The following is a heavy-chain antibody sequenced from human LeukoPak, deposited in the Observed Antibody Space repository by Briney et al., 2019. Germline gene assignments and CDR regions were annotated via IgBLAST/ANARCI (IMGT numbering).Heavy chain of an antibody. CDR2: IYYSGST. CDR3: ARLEYSSSSKFDY. V-gene: IGHV4-59*11. D-gene: IGHD6-6*01. CDR1: GGSISSHY. J-gene: IGHJ4*02. Sequence: SETLSLTCTVSGGSISSHYWSWIRQPPGKGLGWIGYIYYSGSTNYNPSLKSRVTISVDTSKNQFSLKLSSVTAADTAVYYCARLEYSSSSKFDYWGQGTLVTVSS.